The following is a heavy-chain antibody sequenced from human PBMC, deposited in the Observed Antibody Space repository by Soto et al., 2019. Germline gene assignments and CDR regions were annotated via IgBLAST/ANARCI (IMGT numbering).Heavy chain of an antibody. CDR3: AKGLGIWQQLVWYYFDY. CDR1: GFTFSSYA. V-gene: IGHV3-23*01. Sequence: GGSLRLSCAASGFTFSSYAMSWVRQAPGKGLEWVSAISGSGGSTYYADSVKGRFTISRDNSKNTLYLQMNSLRAEDTAVYYCAKGLGIWQQLVWYYFDYWGQGTLVTVSS. D-gene: IGHD6-13*01. J-gene: IGHJ4*02. CDR2: ISGSGGST.